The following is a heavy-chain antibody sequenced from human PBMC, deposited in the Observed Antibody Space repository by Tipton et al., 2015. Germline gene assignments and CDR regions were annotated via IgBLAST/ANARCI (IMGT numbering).Heavy chain of an antibody. Sequence: TLSLTCTVSGGSVSSSSYYWSWIRQPPGKGLEWIGYIYYTGNTYYSPSLKSRVSISVDTAKNHFYLKLSSVTAADTAVYYCARESEAAPTTAAFDYWGQGTLVSVSS. V-gene: IGHV4-30-4*01. CDR1: GGSVSSSSYY. CDR2: IYYTGNT. J-gene: IGHJ4*02. D-gene: IGHD1-26*01. CDR3: ARESEAAPTTAAFDY.